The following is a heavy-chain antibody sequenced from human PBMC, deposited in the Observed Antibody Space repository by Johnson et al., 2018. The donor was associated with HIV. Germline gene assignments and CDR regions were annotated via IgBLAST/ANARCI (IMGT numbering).Heavy chain of an antibody. CDR2: IWYDGSNK. CDR3: AKDRFTDREDDVLYV. J-gene: IGHJ3*01. Sequence: QVQLVESGGGVVQPGRSLRLSCTASGFTFSSYGLHWVRQAPGKGLEWVAVIWYDGSNKYYADSVKGRFTISRDNSKNTLYLQMNSLRAGDTAVYSCAKDRFTDREDDVLYVWGQGTMVTVSS. V-gene: IGHV3-33*06. CDR1: GFTFSSYG. D-gene: IGHD1-26*01.